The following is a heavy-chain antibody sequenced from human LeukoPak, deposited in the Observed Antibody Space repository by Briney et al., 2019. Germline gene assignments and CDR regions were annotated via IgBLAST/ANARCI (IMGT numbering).Heavy chain of an antibody. CDR2: IYYTGST. Sequence: SETLSLTCTVSGGSFSPYYWSWIRQPPGKGLEWIGNIYYTGSTNYNPSLKSRVTISVDTSKNQFSLKLSSVTAADTALYYCVRGKLGFDPWGQGTLVTVSS. CDR1: GGSFSPYY. CDR3: VRGKLGFDP. V-gene: IGHV4-59*01. J-gene: IGHJ5*02.